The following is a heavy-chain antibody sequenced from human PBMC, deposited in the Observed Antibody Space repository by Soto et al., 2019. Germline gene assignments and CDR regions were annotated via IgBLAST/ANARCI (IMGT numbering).Heavy chain of an antibody. CDR1: GFTFSSYW. J-gene: IGHJ3*02. V-gene: IGHV3-7*05. D-gene: IGHD6-19*01. CDR2: IKQDGSEK. Sequence: GGSLRLSCAASGFTFSSYWMSWVRQAPGKGLEWVANIKQDGSEKYYVDSVKGRFTISRDNAKNSLYLQMNSLRAEDTAVYYCARADSSGWYPMGFDIWGQGTMVTVSS. CDR3: ARADSSGWYPMGFDI.